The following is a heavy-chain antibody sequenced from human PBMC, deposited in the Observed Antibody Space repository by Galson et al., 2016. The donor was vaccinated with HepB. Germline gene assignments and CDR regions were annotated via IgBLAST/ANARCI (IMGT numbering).Heavy chain of an antibody. CDR2: FDPEDRKT. CDR1: GFTLSDLS. CDR3: ATDDPPFTRLALGY. Sequence: SVKVSCKVSGFTLSDLSMHWVRQAPGQGLEWMGYFDPEDRKTIFAPRFQGGVILTEDTSTDTAYMELSSLRSDDTAIYYCATDDPPFTRLALGYWGQGTLVTVSS. V-gene: IGHV1-24*01. J-gene: IGHJ4*02. D-gene: IGHD3-10*01.